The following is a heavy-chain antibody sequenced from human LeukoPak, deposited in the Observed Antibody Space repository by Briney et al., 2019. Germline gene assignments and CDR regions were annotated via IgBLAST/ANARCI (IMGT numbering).Heavy chain of an antibody. Sequence: SVKVSCKASGGTFSSYAISWVRQAPGQALEWMGGIIPIFGTANYAQKFQGRVTITTDESTSTAYMELSSLRSEDTAVYYCARGRYCSGGSCYGPFDYWGQGTLVTVSS. CDR2: IIPIFGTA. CDR1: GGTFSSYA. V-gene: IGHV1-69*05. D-gene: IGHD2-15*01. CDR3: ARGRYCSGGSCYGPFDY. J-gene: IGHJ4*02.